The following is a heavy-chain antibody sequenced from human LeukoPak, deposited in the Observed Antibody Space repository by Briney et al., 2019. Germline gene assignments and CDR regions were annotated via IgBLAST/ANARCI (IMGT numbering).Heavy chain of an antibody. D-gene: IGHD3-22*01. CDR2: IDTGTTT. Sequence: PGGSLRLSCAPSGFTVSNNYLTWVRRAPGKGLEWVSTIDTGTTTMYAASVMGRFTISRDNSKNTLYLQMNSLRAEDTAVYYCGRGGYDVDVWGQGTTVSVS. CDR1: GFTVSNNY. J-gene: IGHJ6*02. V-gene: IGHV3-66*01. CDR3: GRGGYDVDV.